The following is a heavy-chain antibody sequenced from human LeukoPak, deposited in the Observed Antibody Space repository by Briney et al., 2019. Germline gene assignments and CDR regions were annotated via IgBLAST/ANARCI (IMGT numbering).Heavy chain of an antibody. CDR1: RFTFSYYS. J-gene: IGHJ6*03. Sequence: GGSLRLSRAASRFTFSYYSMNWVRQAPGKGLEWVSSIRKGSDYIFYADSVKGRFTIPRDNPNNELYLQMNNLRADDTAVYYCARVAVVPYYYYYYMDVGGKGTTVTVSS. CDR2: IRKGSDYI. D-gene: IGHD2-2*01. V-gene: IGHV3-21*01. CDR3: ARVAVVPYYYYYYMDV.